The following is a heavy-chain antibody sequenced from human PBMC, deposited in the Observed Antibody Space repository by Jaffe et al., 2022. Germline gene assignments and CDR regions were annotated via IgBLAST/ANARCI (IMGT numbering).Heavy chain of an antibody. CDR3: ARGRAGRYSSSSRVYYYYMDV. V-gene: IGHV4-34*01. Sequence: QVQLQQWGAGLLKPSETLSLTCAVYGGSFSGYYWSWIRQPPGKGLEWIGEINHSGSTNYNPSLKSRVTISVDTSKNQFSLKLSSVTAADTAVYYCARGRAGRYSSSSRVYYYYMDVWGKGTTVTVSS. CDR1: GGSFSGYY. J-gene: IGHJ6*03. D-gene: IGHD6-6*01. CDR2: INHSGST.